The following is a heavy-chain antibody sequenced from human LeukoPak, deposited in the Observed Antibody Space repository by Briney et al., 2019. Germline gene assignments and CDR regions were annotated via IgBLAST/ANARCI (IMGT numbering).Heavy chain of an antibody. J-gene: IGHJ5*02. CDR1: GGSFSGYY. CDR3: ARPRIAAAGTGWFDP. Sequence: SETLSLTCAVYGGSFSGYYWSWIRQPPGKGLEWIGEINHSGSTNYNPSLKSRVTISVDTSKIQFSLKLSSVTAADTAVYYCARPRIAAAGTGWFDPWGQGTLVTVSS. CDR2: INHSGST. V-gene: IGHV4-34*01. D-gene: IGHD6-13*01.